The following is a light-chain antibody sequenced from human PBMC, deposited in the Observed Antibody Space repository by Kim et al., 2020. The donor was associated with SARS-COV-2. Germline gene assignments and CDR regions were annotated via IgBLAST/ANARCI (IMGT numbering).Light chain of an antibody. CDR2: GKN. V-gene: IGLV3-19*01. Sequence: LGQTVRITCQGDSLRRYHASWYQQKPGQAPLLVIYGKNNRPSGIPDRFSGPSSGNTASLTITGAQAEDEADYYCNCRDSSGNHLVFGGGTQLTVL. J-gene: IGLJ3*02. CDR1: SLRRYH. CDR3: NCRDSSGNHLV.